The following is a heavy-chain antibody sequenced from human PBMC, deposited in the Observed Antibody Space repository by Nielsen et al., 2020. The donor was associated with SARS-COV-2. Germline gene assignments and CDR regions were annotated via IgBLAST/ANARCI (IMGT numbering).Heavy chain of an antibody. Sequence: GGSLRLSCAASGFTFSTYGVNWVRQAPGKGLAWVAHSTSDGSRTTYADSVKGRFTISRDNAENTLYLQMNSLRADDTAVYYCVRGNGWGSYFDYWGQGTLVTVSS. D-gene: IGHD7-27*01. CDR2: STSDGSRT. CDR1: GFTFSTYG. V-gene: IGHV3-74*01. CDR3: VRGNGWGSYFDY. J-gene: IGHJ4*02.